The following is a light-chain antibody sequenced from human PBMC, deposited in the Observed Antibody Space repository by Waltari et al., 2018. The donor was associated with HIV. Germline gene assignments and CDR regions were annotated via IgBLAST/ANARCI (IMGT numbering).Light chain of an antibody. V-gene: IGLV3-21*01. CDR2: YDN. J-gene: IGLJ2*01. CDR3: QVWDSITNHPI. CDR1: NIGPIS. Sequence: SYVLTQPPSVSVAPGQTASIACGGDNIGPISVHWYQQKPGQAPLVVIYYDNERPPGIPERFSGSNSGNTATLTITRVEAGDEADYHCQVWDSITNHPIFGGGTKLTVL.